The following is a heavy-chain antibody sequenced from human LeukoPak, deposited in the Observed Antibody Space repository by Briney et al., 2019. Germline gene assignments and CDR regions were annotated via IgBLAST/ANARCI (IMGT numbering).Heavy chain of an antibody. V-gene: IGHV3-64D*06. J-gene: IGHJ6*02. Sequence: GGSLRLSCLASGFTVTNYAMHWVRQAPGKGLDYVSVLYSRGTSTYYADSVKGRFTVSRDSSKNTLFLQMSSLRVEDTAIYYCVRDSSGMDVRGRGTAVTVSS. CDR2: LYSRGTST. CDR1: GFTVTNYA. CDR3: VRDSSGMDV.